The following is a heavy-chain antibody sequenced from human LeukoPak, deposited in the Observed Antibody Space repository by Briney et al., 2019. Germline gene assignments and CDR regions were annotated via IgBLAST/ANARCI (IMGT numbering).Heavy chain of an antibody. CDR3: ARGEPYYDFWSGSNWFDP. D-gene: IGHD3-3*01. J-gene: IGHJ5*02. V-gene: IGHV3-74*01. CDR1: GFTFSSYW. CDR2: INSDGSST. Sequence: GGSLRLSSAASGFTFSSYWMHWVRQAPGKGLVWVSRINSDGSSTSYADSVKGRFTISRDNAKNTLYLQMNSLRAEDTAVYYCARGEPYYDFWSGSNWFDPWGQGTLVTVSS.